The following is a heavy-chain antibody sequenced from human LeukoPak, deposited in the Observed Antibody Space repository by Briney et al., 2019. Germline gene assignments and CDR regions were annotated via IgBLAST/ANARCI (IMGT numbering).Heavy chain of an antibody. J-gene: IGHJ6*02. CDR3: ARRGTVTRGAYYYYGMDV. CDR2: INPNSGGT. V-gene: IGHV1-2*02. Sequence: ASVKVSCKASGYTFTGYYMHWVRQAPGQGLEWMGWINPNSGGTNYAQKFQGRVTMTRDTSISTAYMELSRLRSDDTAVYYCARRGTVTRGAYYYYGMDVWDQGTTVTVSS. CDR1: GYTFTGYY. D-gene: IGHD4-17*01.